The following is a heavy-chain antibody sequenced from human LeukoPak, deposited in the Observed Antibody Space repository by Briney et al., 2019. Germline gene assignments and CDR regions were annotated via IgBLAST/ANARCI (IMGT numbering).Heavy chain of an antibody. V-gene: IGHV1-18*01. J-gene: IGHJ4*02. CDR1: GGTFSSYA. CDR2: IRGDNGNT. Sequence: ASVKVSCKASGGTFSSYAISWVRQAPGQGLEWVGWIRGDNGNTNYAQKLQGRVTMTTDTSTSTAYMELRSLGSDETAVYYCARVDLLTGYYFFDYWGQGTLVTVSS. CDR3: ARVDLLTGYYFFDY. D-gene: IGHD3-9*01.